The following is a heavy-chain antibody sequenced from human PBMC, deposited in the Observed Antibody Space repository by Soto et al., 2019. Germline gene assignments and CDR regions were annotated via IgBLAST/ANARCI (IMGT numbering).Heavy chain of an antibody. J-gene: IGHJ4*02. CDR3: ARSRGYSYGYCDY. V-gene: IGHV1-18*01. CDR1: GYTFISYS. Sequence: QVQLVQSGAEVKKPGASVKVSCKASGYTFISYSIAWVRQAPGQGLEWLGWISTYNGKTNHAQKLQGRVTMTTDTSTSTAYLELKNLRSDDAAVYYCARSRGYSYGYCDYWGQGTLVSVSS. D-gene: IGHD5-18*01. CDR2: ISTYNGKT.